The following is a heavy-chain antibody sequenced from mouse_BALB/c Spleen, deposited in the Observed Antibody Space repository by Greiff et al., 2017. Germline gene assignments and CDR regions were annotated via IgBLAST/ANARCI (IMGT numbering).Heavy chain of an antibody. Sequence: VQLKESGTVLARPGASVKMSCKASGYTFTSYWMHWVKQRPGQGLEWIGAIYPGNSDTSYNQKFKGKAKLTAVTSTSTAYMELSSLTNEDSAVYYCTNLYGNYGYFDVWGAGTTVTVSS. CDR3: TNLYGNYGYFDV. CDR2: IYPGNSDT. D-gene: IGHD2-1*01. V-gene: IGHV1-5*01. CDR1: GYTFTSYW. J-gene: IGHJ1*01.